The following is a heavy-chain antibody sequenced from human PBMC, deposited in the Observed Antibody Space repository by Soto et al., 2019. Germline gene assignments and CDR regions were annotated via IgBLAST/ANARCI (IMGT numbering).Heavy chain of an antibody. Sequence: QVQLVESGGGVVQPGRSLRLSCAASGFTFSSFGMHWVRQAPGKGLECVAFISFDGSNQYYVDSVRGRFIISRDNSKNTLSLQMNNLKAEDTAVYYCAKDTSKYSNNWPAYHGLDVWGQGTTVTVSS. CDR3: AKDTSKYSNNWPAYHGLDV. D-gene: IGHD6-13*01. CDR2: ISFDGSNQ. CDR1: GFTFSSFG. V-gene: IGHV3-30*18. J-gene: IGHJ6*02.